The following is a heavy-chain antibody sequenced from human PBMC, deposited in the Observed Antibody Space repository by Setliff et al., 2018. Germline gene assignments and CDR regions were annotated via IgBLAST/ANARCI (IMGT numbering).Heavy chain of an antibody. V-gene: IGHV1-2*06. CDR3: ARAGSAAAGRKGVFEY. CDR1: GYIFTDYY. J-gene: IGHJ4*02. CDR2: INPNSGGT. D-gene: IGHD6-13*01. Sequence: ASVKVSCKSSGYIFTDYYMHWVRQAPGQELGWMGRINPNSGGTNYAQKFQGRVTMTRDTSISTAYTELSSLRSEDTATYYCARAGSAAAGRKGVFEYWGQGSLVTVSS.